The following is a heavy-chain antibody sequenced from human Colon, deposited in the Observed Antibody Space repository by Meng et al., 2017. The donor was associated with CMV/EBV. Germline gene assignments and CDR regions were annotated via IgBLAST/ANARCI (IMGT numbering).Heavy chain of an antibody. Sequence: SCKTSGYTFVNYNIHWVRQATGQGLEWMGRVNPKSGDTAYAENFQGRITVTKDTSTNTVYMDLNSLTTDDTAVYYCARHSSGWSNLDYWGQGALVTVSS. CDR3: ARHSSGWSNLDY. CDR1: GYTFVNYN. D-gene: IGHD6-19*01. V-gene: IGHV1-8*03. CDR2: VNPKSGDT. J-gene: IGHJ4*02.